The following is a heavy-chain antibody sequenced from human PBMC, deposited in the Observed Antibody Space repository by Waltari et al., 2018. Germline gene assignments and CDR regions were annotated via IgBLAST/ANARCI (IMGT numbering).Heavy chain of an antibody. V-gene: IGHV3-48*04. CDR3: ARALDY. Sequence: EVQLGESGGGLVQPGGSLRLSCEASGFTFSSYSINWVRQAPGKGLEWVSYISSSSNTIYYADSVKGRFTISRDNAKNSLYLQMNSLRAEDTAVYYCARALDYWGQGTLVSVSS. J-gene: IGHJ4*02. CDR1: GFTFSSYS. CDR2: ISSSSNTI.